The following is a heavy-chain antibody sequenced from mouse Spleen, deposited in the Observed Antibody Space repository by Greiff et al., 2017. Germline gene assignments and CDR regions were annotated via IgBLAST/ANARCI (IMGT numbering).Heavy chain of an antibody. CDR2: IYPGSGNT. J-gene: IGHJ3*01. D-gene: IGHD1-1*01. V-gene: IGHV1-76*01. CDR3: ARGYYDGSYPWFAY. Sequence: VQLQQSGAELVRPGASVKLSCKASGYTFTDYYINWVKQRPGQGLEWIARIYPGSGNTYYNEKFKGKATLTAEKSSSTAYMQLSSLTSEDSAVYFCARGYYDGSYPWFAYWGQGTLVTVSA. CDR1: GYTFTDYY.